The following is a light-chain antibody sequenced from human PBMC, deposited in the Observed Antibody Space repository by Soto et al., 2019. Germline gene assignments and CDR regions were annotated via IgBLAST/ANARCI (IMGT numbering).Light chain of an antibody. V-gene: IGKV1-39*01. Sequence: DLQMTQSPSALSASVGDRVTITCRASQSISSYLNWYQQKPGKAPKLLIYAASSLQSGVPSRFSGSGSGTDFTLTISSLQPEDFATYYCQQSHSTPFTFGPGTKVDIK. CDR2: AAS. J-gene: IGKJ3*01. CDR3: QQSHSTPFT. CDR1: QSISSY.